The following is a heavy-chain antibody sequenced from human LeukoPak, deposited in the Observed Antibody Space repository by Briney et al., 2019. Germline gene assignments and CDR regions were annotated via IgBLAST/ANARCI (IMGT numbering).Heavy chain of an antibody. Sequence: GGSLRLSCATSGFTFSGSAVHWVRQASGKGLEWVGRIRSKANNYATTDVASVRGRFTISRDDSKNTAYLQMNSLKTEDTAVYYCTRPSFDSSVSGVVYWGQGTLVTVSS. D-gene: IGHD3-22*01. CDR3: TRPSFDSSVSGVVY. CDR2: IRSKANNYAT. J-gene: IGHJ4*02. V-gene: IGHV3-73*01. CDR1: GFTFSGSA.